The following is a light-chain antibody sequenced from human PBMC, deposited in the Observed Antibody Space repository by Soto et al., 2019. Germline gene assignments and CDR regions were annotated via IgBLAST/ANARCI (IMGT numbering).Light chain of an antibody. CDR3: QQYGNSPIT. CDR1: QSVSSSR. CDR2: DGF. V-gene: IGKV3D-20*01. Sequence: DIVLTQSPATLSLSPGGRATLSCGASQSVSSSRLAWYQQKPALAPRLLIYDGFLRATGIPDRFSGSGSGTDLTLTISRLEPEDVAVYYCQQYGNSPITLGQGTRLEIK. J-gene: IGKJ5*01.